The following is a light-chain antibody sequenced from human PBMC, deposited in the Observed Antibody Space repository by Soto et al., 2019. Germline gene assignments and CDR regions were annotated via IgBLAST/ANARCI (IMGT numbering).Light chain of an antibody. V-gene: IGLV3-21*02. J-gene: IGLJ1*01. CDR1: KIRSKI. CDR3: QVWASTAEFFV. CDR2: DAT. Sequence: SYQLSHPPSVSLAPEHTSKITCGGDKIRSKIVHWYKQRPRQAPVAVVLDATDRPSGIPDRIADSRSGDTATLTIRRVHAGDEADYYCQVWASTAEFFVFASGTKVPVL.